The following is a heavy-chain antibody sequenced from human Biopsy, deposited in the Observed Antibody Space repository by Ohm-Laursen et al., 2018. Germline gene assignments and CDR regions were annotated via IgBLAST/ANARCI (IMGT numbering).Heavy chain of an antibody. CDR1: GFTYTAFA. V-gene: IGHV3-23*01. J-gene: IGHJ5*02. CDR2: ISANGATS. Sequence: SLRLSCTASGFTYTAFAMSWVRQAPGKGPEWVSTISANGATSYYAGSVKGRFTTSRDNSKNTLYLQMNSERADDKAIYYCAKGDSITIFGVVINNCFDPWGQGTRVTVSS. D-gene: IGHD3-3*01. CDR3: AKGDSITIFGVVINNCFDP.